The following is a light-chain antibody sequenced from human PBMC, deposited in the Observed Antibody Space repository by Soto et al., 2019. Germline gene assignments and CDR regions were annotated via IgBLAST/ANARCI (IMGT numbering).Light chain of an antibody. V-gene: IGKV3-11*01. CDR3: QQRSNWQGT. J-gene: IGKJ1*01. Sequence: EIVLTQSPATLSLSPGERATLSCRASQSVGSYLAWYQQKPGQAPRLLIYDASNRATGIPARFSGSGSGTDFTLPISSLEPEDFAVYYCQQRSNWQGTFGQGTKVEI. CDR1: QSVGSY. CDR2: DAS.